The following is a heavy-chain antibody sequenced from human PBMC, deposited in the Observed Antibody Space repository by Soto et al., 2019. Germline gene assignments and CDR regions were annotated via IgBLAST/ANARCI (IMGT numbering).Heavy chain of an antibody. D-gene: IGHD3-10*01. CDR1: GFTFISYS. Sequence: PGGSLRLSCASSGFTFISYSMSWVRQAPGKGLEWVSGFRTSGDGGTTYYADSVKGRFTISRDNSKNMLFLQMNSLRAEDTAIYYCAKKVNSGPGSQYFDYWGQGTLVTVS. CDR2: FRTSGDGGTT. J-gene: IGHJ4*02. V-gene: IGHV3-23*01. CDR3: AKKVNSGPGSQYFDY.